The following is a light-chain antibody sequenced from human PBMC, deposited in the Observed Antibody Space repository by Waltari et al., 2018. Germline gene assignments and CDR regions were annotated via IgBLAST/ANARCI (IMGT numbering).Light chain of an antibody. J-gene: IGLJ3*02. Sequence: FDLTQPSSVSVSPGQTARITCSGDLVTKKYTRWFQQQPGRAPLLLIYQDTERPLGIPERFSGSISGTTITLTITGAQFEDEADYHCYSAADDFWVFGGGTKLTVL. CDR3: YSAADDFWV. CDR1: LVTKKY. CDR2: QDT. V-gene: IGLV3-27*01.